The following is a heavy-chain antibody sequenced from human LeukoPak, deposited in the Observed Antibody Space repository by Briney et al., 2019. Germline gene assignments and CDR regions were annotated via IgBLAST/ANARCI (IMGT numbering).Heavy chain of an antibody. CDR2: LYHSGST. D-gene: IGHD2-15*01. Sequence: PSETLSLTCTVSGYSISSGCYWGWIRQPPGKGLEWIGSLYHSGSTYYNPSLKSRVTISVDTSKNQFSLKLSSVTAADTAVYYCARDRGYCSGGSCYSNGYAFDIWGQGTMVTVSS. CDR3: ARDRGYCSGGSCYSNGYAFDI. V-gene: IGHV4-38-2*02. CDR1: GYSISSGCY. J-gene: IGHJ3*02.